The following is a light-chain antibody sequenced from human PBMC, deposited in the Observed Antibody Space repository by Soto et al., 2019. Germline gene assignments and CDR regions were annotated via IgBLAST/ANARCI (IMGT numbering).Light chain of an antibody. CDR2: GAS. Sequence: EIVMTQSPATLSLSPGERATLSCRASQSVSSTLAWYQQKPGQAPRLLIFGASTRATGIPARFSGSGSGTEFTLIISSLQSEDAAIYYCQQYNASPPLTFGGGTKVEIK. CDR3: QQYNASPPLT. J-gene: IGKJ4*01. V-gene: IGKV3-15*01. CDR1: QSVSST.